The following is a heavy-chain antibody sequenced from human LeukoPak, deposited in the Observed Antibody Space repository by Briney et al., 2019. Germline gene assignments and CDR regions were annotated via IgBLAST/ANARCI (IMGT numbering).Heavy chain of an antibody. Sequence: PSETLSLTCTVSGGSIGSSSYYWSWIRQPPGKGLEWIGYLYYSGSTSYNPSLKSRLTISVDTSKNQFSLKLSSVTAADTAVYYCARESEGGATDWGQGTLVTVSS. CDR3: ARESEGGATD. CDR2: LYYSGST. CDR1: GGSIGSSSYY. J-gene: IGHJ4*02. V-gene: IGHV4-61*01. D-gene: IGHD1-26*01.